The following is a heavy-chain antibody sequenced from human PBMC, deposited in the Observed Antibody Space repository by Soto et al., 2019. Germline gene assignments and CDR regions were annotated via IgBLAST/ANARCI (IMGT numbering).Heavy chain of an antibody. CDR2: ISNSGGST. D-gene: IGHD6-19*01. Sequence: EVQLLESGGGLVQPGGSLRLSCAASGFTFSSYAMSWVRQAPGKGLEWVSAISNSGGSTYYADSVKGRFTISRDNSKNTLYLQMNSLRAEDTAVYYCARRSSGWQFLDYWGQGTLVTVSS. CDR1: GFTFSSYA. J-gene: IGHJ4*02. V-gene: IGHV3-23*01. CDR3: ARRSSGWQFLDY.